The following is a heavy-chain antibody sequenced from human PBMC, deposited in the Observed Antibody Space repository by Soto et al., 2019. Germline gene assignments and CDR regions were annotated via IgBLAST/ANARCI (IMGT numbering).Heavy chain of an antibody. Sequence: GGSLRLSCAASGFTFSSYAMHWVRQAPGKGLEWVAVISYDGSNKYYADSVKGRFTISRDNSKNTLYLQMNSLRAEDTAVYYCARQYYYDSSGLDYWGQGTLVTVSS. CDR1: GFTFSSYA. CDR3: ARQYYYDSSGLDY. J-gene: IGHJ4*02. D-gene: IGHD3-22*01. V-gene: IGHV3-30-3*01. CDR2: ISYDGSNK.